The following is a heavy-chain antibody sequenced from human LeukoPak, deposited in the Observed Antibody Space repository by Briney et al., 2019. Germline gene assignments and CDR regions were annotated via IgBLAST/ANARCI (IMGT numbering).Heavy chain of an antibody. CDR1: GFIFSSYS. D-gene: IGHD5-24*01. J-gene: IGHJ4*02. CDR2: INGPSDTI. Sequence: GGSLRLSCAASGFIFSSYSMSWVRQAPGKGLEWVSYINGPSDTIYYAGSVKGRFSISRDNAKYSVYLQMSSLRGEDTAVYYCTTYGRDGYRGYFWGQGALVTVSS. V-gene: IGHV3-48*04. CDR3: TTYGRDGYRGYF.